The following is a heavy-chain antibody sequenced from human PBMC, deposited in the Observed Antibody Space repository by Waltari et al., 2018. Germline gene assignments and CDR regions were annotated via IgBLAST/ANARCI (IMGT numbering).Heavy chain of an antibody. CDR2: IYYSGST. J-gene: IGHJ2*01. CDR3: ARVVAARPRVYWYFDL. D-gene: IGHD6-6*01. Sequence: QLQLQESGPGLVQPSETLSLTCTVSGGSISSSSYYWGWIRQPPGKGLEWIGSIYYSGSTYYTPSLKSRVTISVDTSKNQFSLKLSSVTAADTAVYYCARVVAARPRVYWYFDLWGRGTLVTVSS. V-gene: IGHV4-39*07. CDR1: GGSISSSSYY.